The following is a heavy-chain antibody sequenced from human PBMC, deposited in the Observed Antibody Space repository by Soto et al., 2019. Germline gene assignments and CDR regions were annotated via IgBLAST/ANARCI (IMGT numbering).Heavy chain of an antibody. Sequence: EVQLVESGGGLVQPGGSLKLSCVASGYTFSGSAFHWVRQASGKGLEWVGRIRGKANSYETAYAESVKGRFTISRDDSKNTAFLQLNSLTTEDKAVYYCTSRYCSSASCHTWGQGTRVTVSS. D-gene: IGHD2-2*01. CDR1: GYTFSGSA. V-gene: IGHV3-73*01. J-gene: IGHJ5*02. CDR3: TSRYCSSASCHT. CDR2: IRGKANSYET.